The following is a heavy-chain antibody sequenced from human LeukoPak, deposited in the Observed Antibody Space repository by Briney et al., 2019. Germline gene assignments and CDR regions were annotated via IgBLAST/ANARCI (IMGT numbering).Heavy chain of an antibody. CDR1: GYSFTAYY. Sequence: ASVKVPCKATGYSFTAYYIHWVRQAPGQGLEWMGWINPGSGGTKYPQRFQGRVSMTRDTSISTAYLDLSRLTSDDTAVFYCARGRAEGGTIDYWGQGALVTVSS. D-gene: IGHD3-10*01. J-gene: IGHJ4*02. V-gene: IGHV1-2*02. CDR3: ARGRAEGGTIDY. CDR2: INPGSGGT.